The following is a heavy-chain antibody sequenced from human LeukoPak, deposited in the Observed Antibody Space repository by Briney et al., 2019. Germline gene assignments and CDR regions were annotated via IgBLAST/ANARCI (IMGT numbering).Heavy chain of an antibody. V-gene: IGHV4-59*12. CDR3: ARLPRYGGYDHFDY. J-gene: IGHJ4*02. CDR2: IYYRGIT. CDR1: GGSISSYY. Sequence: PSETLSLTCSVSGGSISSYYWSWIRQPPGKGLEWIWYIYYRGITSYNPFLKSRVTISVDTSKNQCSLKLNSVTAADTAVYYCARLPRYGGYDHFDYWGQGILVIVSS. D-gene: IGHD5-12*01.